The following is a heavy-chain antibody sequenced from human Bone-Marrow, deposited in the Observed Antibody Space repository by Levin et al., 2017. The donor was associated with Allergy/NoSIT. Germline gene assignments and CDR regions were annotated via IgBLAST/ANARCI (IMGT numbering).Heavy chain of an antibody. CDR3: AKDRMGSGWNGMDV. CDR1: GFTFDGYA. Sequence: PGESLKISCAASGFTFDGYAMHWVRQAPGKGLEWVSGLSWNGASIGQADSVKGRFTISRDNAKNSLYLQMNSLRPEDTAIYYCAKDRMGSGWNGMDVWGQGTTVTVSS. D-gene: IGHD6-19*01. V-gene: IGHV3-9*01. CDR2: LSWNGASI. J-gene: IGHJ6*02.